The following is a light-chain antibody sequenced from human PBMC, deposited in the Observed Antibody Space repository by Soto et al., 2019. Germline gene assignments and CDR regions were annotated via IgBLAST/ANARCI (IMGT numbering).Light chain of an antibody. V-gene: IGLV1-40*01. CDR2: ANT. Sequence: QSVLTQPPSVSGAPGQRVTISCTGNNSNIGAGSGVNWYQQFPNRAPKLLIYANTHRPSGVPDRFSGSTSATSASLAITGLQTQDEAEYYCQSFDSSLTGLIFGGGTKVTVL. J-gene: IGLJ2*01. CDR3: QSFDSSLTGLI. CDR1: NSNIGAGSG.